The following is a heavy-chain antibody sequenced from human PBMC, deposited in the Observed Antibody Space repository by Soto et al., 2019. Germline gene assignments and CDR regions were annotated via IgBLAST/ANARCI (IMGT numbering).Heavy chain of an antibody. CDR3: ARRPAHGLDV. J-gene: IGHJ6*02. CDR2: ISGYNGNT. Sequence: ASVKVSCKASGYTFTNYGVAWVRQAPGHGLEWLGWISGYNGNTNYAQKLQGRVTMTTDTSTNTAYMELRSLKSDDTAVYYCARRPAHGLDVWGQGTTVTVSS. V-gene: IGHV1-18*01. CDR1: GYTFTNYG. D-gene: IGHD2-2*01.